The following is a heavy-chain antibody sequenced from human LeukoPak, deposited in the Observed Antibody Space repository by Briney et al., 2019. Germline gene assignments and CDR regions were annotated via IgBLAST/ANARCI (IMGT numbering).Heavy chain of an antibody. CDR3: ARDIVVVVAATSPAFDI. CDR2: IYYSGST. J-gene: IGHJ3*02. Sequence: SETLSLTCAVYGGSFSGYYWGWIRQPPGKGLEWIGSIYYSGSTYYNPSLKSRVTISVDTSKNQFSLKLSSVTAADTAVYYCARDIVVVVAATSPAFDIWGQGTMVTVSS. CDR1: GGSFSGYY. V-gene: IGHV4-34*01. D-gene: IGHD2-15*01.